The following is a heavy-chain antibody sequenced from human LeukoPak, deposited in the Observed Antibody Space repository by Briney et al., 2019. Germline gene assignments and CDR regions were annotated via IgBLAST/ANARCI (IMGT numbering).Heavy chain of an antibody. CDR1: GYSISSGYY. CDR2: IYHSGST. Sequence: SETLSLTCTVSGYSISSGYYWGWIRQPPGKGLEWIGSIYHSGSTYYNPSLKSRVTISVDTSKNQFSLKLSSVTAADTAVYYCARAVKRAYAFDIWGQGTMVTVSS. CDR3: ARAVKRAYAFDI. D-gene: IGHD3-10*01. V-gene: IGHV4-38-2*02. J-gene: IGHJ3*02.